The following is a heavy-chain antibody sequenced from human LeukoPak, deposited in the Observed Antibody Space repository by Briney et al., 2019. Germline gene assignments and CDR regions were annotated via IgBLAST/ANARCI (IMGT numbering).Heavy chain of an antibody. CDR1: GFTFTNYA. CDR2: ITGSRGST. Sequence: GGSLRLSCAVSGFTFTNYAMSWVRQAPGKGMQWVSAITGSRGSTYFADSVKGRFTISRDTSKNTLYLQMNSLRAADTAVYYCAKGRGAGYSGYDFECWGQGTLVTVSS. D-gene: IGHD5-12*01. CDR3: AKGRGAGYSGYDFEC. V-gene: IGHV3-23*01. J-gene: IGHJ4*02.